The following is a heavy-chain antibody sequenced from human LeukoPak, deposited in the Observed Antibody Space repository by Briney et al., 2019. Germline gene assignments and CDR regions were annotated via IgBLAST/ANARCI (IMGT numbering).Heavy chain of an antibody. CDR1: GFTFSSYS. D-gene: IGHD1-26*01. CDR3: ARDFLRGSYHDYFFDS. V-gene: IGHV3-48*04. CDR2: ISAISSSST. Sequence: GGSLRLSCAASGFTFSSYSMNWVRQAPGKGLEWVSYISAISSSSTYYADSVKGRFTISRDNAKNSLYLQMNSLRAEDTAVYYCARDFLRGSYHDYFFDSWGQGTLVTVSS. J-gene: IGHJ4*02.